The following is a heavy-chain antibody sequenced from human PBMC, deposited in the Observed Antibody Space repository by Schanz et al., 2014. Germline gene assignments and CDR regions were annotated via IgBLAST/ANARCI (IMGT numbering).Heavy chain of an antibody. D-gene: IGHD5-18*01. CDR2: ISVYHGHT. CDR1: GYTFNNHG. CDR3: VRDAGWGYGDYDDMDV. V-gene: IGHV1-18*01. J-gene: IGHJ6*02. Sequence: QVQLVQSGGEVKKPGASATVSCKASGYTFNNHGISWVRQAPGQGLEWMGWISVYHGHTNYAEKVHGRVTMTTDTTTSAADMELRSLISDDTAVYYWVRDAGWGYGDYDDMDVWGQGTSVTVSS.